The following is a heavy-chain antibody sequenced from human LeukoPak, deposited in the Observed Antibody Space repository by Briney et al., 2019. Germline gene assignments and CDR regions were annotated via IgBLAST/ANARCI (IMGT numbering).Heavy chain of an antibody. Sequence: GGSLRLSCAASGFTFSSYSMNWVRQAPGKGVEGVSSISSSSSYIYYADSVKGRFTISRDNAKNSLYLQMNSLRAEDTAVYYCARVDTAMVPPYYYYGMDVWGKGTTVTVSS. V-gene: IGHV3-21*01. CDR3: ARVDTAMVPPYYYYGMDV. CDR1: GFTFSSYS. D-gene: IGHD5-18*01. J-gene: IGHJ6*04. CDR2: ISSSSSYI.